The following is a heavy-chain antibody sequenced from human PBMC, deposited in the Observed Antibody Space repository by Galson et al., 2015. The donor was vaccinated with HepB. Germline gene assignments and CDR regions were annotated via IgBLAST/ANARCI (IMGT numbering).Heavy chain of an antibody. J-gene: IGHJ6*02. V-gene: IGHV4-4*02. CDR2: IYHSGST. Sequence: SETLSLTCAVSGGSISSSNWWSRVRQPPGKGLEWIGEIYHSGSTNYNPSLKSRVTISVDKSKNQFSLKLSSVTAADTAVYYCARDSHYDFWSGYLVPYYYYGMDVWGQGTTVTVSS. CDR3: ARDSHYDFWSGYLVPYYYYGMDV. CDR1: GGSISSSNW. D-gene: IGHD3-3*01.